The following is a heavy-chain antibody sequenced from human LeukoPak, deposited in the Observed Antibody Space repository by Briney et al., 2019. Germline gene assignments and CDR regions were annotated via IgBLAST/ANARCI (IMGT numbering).Heavy chain of an antibody. J-gene: IGHJ6*02. CDR1: GFTFSSYG. Sequence: GGALRLSCAASGFTFSSYGMHWVRQAPGKGLEWVARISYDGGKKDYADSVKGRFTISRDSSQNTLYLQMNSLRAEDTAVYYCAKDRGSSSAAYGMDVWGQGTTVTVSS. V-gene: IGHV3-30*18. D-gene: IGHD6-13*01. CDR2: ISYDGGKK. CDR3: AKDRGSSSAAYGMDV.